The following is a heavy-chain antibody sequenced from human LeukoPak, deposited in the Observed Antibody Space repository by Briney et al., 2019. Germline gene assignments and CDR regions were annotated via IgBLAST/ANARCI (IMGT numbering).Heavy chain of an antibody. D-gene: IGHD3-3*01. CDR3: ARALKYYDFWSGYSWVMTHFGY. J-gene: IGHJ4*02. V-gene: IGHV3-7*04. CDR1: GFTFSSYW. CDR2: IKQDGSEK. Sequence: PGGSLRLSCAASGFTFSSYWMSWVRQAPGKGLEWVANIKQDGSEKYYVDSVKGRFTISRDNAKNSLYLQMNSLRAEDTAVYYCARALKYYDFWSGYSWVMTHFGYWGQGTLVTVSS.